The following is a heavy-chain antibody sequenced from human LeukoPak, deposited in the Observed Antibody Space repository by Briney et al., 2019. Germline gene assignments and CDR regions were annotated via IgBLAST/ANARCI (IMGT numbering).Heavy chain of an antibody. CDR1: GFTFSSYA. Sequence: GGSLRLSCVASGFTFSSYAMHWVRQAPGKGLEWVAVISYDGSNKYYADSVKGRFTISRDNSKNTLYLQMNSLRAEDTAVYYCARDQVLEYSSSSSYFFDYWGQGTLVTVSS. J-gene: IGHJ4*02. CDR2: ISYDGSNK. D-gene: IGHD6-6*01. CDR3: ARDQVLEYSSSSSYFFDY. V-gene: IGHV3-30*04.